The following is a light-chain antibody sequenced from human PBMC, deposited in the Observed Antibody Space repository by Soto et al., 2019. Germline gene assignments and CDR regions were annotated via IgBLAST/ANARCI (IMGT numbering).Light chain of an antibody. CDR3: QQYGSSPRT. Sequence: IVWTRSPVTLALSPGERATLSCRASQSVSSSYLAWYQQKPGQAPRLLIYGASTRATGIQDRFSGSGSGTDFTLTVSRLETEDSAVYYCQQYGSSPRTCGQGTRL. CDR1: QSVSSSY. CDR2: GAS. J-gene: IGKJ5*01. V-gene: IGKV3-20*01.